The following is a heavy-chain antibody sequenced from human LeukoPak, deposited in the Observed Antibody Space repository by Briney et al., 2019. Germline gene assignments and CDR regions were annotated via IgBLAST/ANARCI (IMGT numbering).Heavy chain of an antibody. CDR2: IDHSGST. D-gene: IGHD1-26*01. CDR1: GRSFSGYS. Sequence: SETLSLTCAVYGRSFSGYSWSWIRQPPGRGLEWIGEIDHSGSTNYNQSLKSRVTISVDTSKNQFSLKLSSVTAADTAVYYCARGRVGATKPYDCWGQGTLVTVSS. V-gene: IGHV4-34*01. CDR3: ARGRVGATKPYDC. J-gene: IGHJ4*02.